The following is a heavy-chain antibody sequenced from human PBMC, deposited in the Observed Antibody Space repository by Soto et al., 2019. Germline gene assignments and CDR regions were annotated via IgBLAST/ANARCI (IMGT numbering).Heavy chain of an antibody. CDR1: GYTFTSYS. CDR2: INAGNGNT. D-gene: IGHD6-19*01. Sequence: ASVKVSCKASGYTFTSYSVHWVRQAPGQRLEWMGWINAGNGNTEFSQKFQGRVTSTRDTSASTVYMELSSLRSEDTAVYYCARVRSAVADFDYWGQGTVVTVSS. V-gene: IGHV1-3*01. CDR3: ARVRSAVADFDY. J-gene: IGHJ4*02.